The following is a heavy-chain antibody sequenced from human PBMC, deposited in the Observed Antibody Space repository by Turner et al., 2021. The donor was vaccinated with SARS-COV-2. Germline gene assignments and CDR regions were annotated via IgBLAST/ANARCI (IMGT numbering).Heavy chain of an antibody. CDR3: ARDGDLRRNWFDP. D-gene: IGHD4-17*01. CDR1: GGSISSSSYY. J-gene: IGHJ5*02. V-gene: IGHV4-39*02. CDR2: IYYSGST. Sequence: QLQLQESGPGLVKPSETLSLTCTVSGGSISSSSYYWGWIRQPPGKGLEWIGNIYYSGSTYYNPSLKSRVTISVDTSKNHFSLRLSSVTAADTAVYYCARDGDLRRNWFDPWGQGTLVTVSS.